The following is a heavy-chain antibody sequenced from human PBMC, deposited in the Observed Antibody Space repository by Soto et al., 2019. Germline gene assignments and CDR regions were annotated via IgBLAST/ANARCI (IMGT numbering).Heavy chain of an antibody. Sequence: QITLKESGPTLVKPTQTLTLTCTFSGFSLSSSGVGVGWIRQPPGKALEWLALIYWDDDKRYSPSLKSRLTIPKDPSKNQVVLTMANMDPVDTATYYCVPYYDIYAFDIWGQETMVTVSS. CDR3: VPYYDIYAFDI. CDR2: IYWDDDK. D-gene: IGHD3-22*01. V-gene: IGHV2-5*02. CDR1: GFSLSSSGVG. J-gene: IGHJ3*02.